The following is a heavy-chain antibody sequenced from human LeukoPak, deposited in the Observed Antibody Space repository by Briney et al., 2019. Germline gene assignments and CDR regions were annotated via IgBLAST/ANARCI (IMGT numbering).Heavy chain of an antibody. CDR2: VYSGGTT. J-gene: IGHJ4*02. D-gene: IGHD7-27*01. V-gene: IGHV3-66*01. Sequence: PGGSLRLSCAASGFTVSSNYMSWVRQAPGKGLEWVSVVYSGGTTYYADSVKGRSIISRDNSKNTLYLQMNSLRAEDTAVYYCARGTGDLYYFDYWGQGTLVTVSS. CDR3: ARGTGDLYYFDY. CDR1: GFTVSSNY.